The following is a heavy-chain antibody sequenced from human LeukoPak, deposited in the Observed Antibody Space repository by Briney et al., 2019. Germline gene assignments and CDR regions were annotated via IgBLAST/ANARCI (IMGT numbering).Heavy chain of an antibody. CDR3: ARAGIGLYSSSLYALDY. D-gene: IGHD6-13*01. J-gene: IGHJ4*02. CDR1: GFTFSSYA. CDR2: ISGSGGST. V-gene: IGHV3-23*01. Sequence: PGGSLRLSCAASGFTFSSYAMSWVRQAPGKGLEWVSAISGSGGSTYYADSVKGRFTISRDNSKNTLYLQMNSLRAEDTAVYYCARAGIGLYSSSLYALDYWGQGTLVTVSS.